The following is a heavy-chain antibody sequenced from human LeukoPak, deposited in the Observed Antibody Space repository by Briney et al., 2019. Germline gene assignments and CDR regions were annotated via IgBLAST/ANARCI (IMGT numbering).Heavy chain of an antibody. Sequence: GGSLRLSCAASGFTLSSFWMHGVRQAPAKGLVWVSHISTDGSNTNYADSVKGRFTISRDNAKNTLYLQMNSLRAEDTAVYYCARSGNTVDYWGQGTLVSVSS. CDR2: ISTDGSNT. V-gene: IGHV3-74*01. CDR3: ARSGNTVDY. CDR1: GFTLSSFW. J-gene: IGHJ4*02. D-gene: IGHD4-23*01.